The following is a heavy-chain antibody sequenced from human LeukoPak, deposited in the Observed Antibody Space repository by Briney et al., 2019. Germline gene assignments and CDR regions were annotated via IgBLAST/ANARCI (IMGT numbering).Heavy chain of an antibody. V-gene: IGHV1-2*04. CDR1: GYTFTGYY. CDR3: AGGVGIAAAGTLDY. J-gene: IGHJ4*02. D-gene: IGHD6-13*01. CDR2: INPNSGGT. Sequence: GASVKVSCKASGYTFTGYYMHWVRQAPGQGLEWMGWINPNSGGTNYAQKFQGWVTMTRDTSISTAYMELSRLRSDDTAVYYCAGGVGIAAAGTLDYWGQGTLVTVSS.